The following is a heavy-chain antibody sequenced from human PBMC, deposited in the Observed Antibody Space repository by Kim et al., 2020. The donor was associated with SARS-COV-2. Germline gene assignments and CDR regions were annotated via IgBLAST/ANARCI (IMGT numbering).Heavy chain of an antibody. CDR3: ASGYYDSSASYGYYYYGMDV. Sequence: GSLRLSCAASEFTFSTYWMYWVRQAPGKGLVWVSRINSDGSTTSYADSVKGRFTISRDNAKNTLYLQMNSLRAEDTAVYYCASGYYDSSASYGYYYYGMDVWGQGTTVTVSS. D-gene: IGHD3-22*01. V-gene: IGHV3-74*01. CDR2: INSDGSTT. J-gene: IGHJ6*02. CDR1: EFTFSTYW.